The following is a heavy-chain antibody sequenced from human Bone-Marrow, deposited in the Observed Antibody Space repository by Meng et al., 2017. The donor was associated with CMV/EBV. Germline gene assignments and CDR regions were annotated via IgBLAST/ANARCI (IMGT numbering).Heavy chain of an antibody. D-gene: IGHD3-10*01. CDR3: AKDLIISERRKYYYGSGLPDV. CDR2: ISSSSSYI. V-gene: IGHV3-21*01. J-gene: IGHJ6*02. Sequence: GESLKISCAASGFTFSSYSMNWVREAPGKGLEWVSSISSSSSYIYYADSVKGRFTISRDNAKNSLDLQMNRLRDEDTAVYYSAKDLIISERRKYYYGSGLPDVWGQGTTVTVSS. CDR1: GFTFSSYS.